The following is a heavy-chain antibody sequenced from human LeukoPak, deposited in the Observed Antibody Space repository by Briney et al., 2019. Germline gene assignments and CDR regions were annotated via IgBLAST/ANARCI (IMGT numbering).Heavy chain of an antibody. J-gene: IGHJ6*03. V-gene: IGHV4-34*01. CDR3: ARVWGSYTVYYYYYMDV. D-gene: IGHD3-16*01. CDR2: INHSGST. Sequence: PSETLSLTCAVYGGSFSGYYWSWIRQPPGKGLEWIGEINHSGSTNYNPSLKSRVTISVDTSKNQFSLKLSSVTAADTAVYYCARVWGSYTVYYYYYMDVWGKGTTVTVSS. CDR1: GGSFSGYY.